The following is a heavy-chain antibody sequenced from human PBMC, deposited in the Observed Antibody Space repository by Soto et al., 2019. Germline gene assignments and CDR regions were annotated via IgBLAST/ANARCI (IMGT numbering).Heavy chain of an antibody. V-gene: IGHV3-23*01. J-gene: IGHJ6*03. CDR2: ISGSGGST. CDR1: GFTFSSYA. Sequence: PGGSLRLSCAASGFTFSSYAMSWVRQAPGKGLEWVSAISGSGGSTYYADSVKGRFTISRDNSKNTLYLQMNSLRAEDTAVYYCAKNPTQDSGSYYNGYYYYYMDVWGKGTTVTVSS. CDR3: AKNPTQDSGSYYNGYYYYYMDV. D-gene: IGHD3-10*01.